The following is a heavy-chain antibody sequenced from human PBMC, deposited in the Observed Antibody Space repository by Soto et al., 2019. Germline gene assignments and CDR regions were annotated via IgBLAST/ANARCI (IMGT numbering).Heavy chain of an antibody. CDR2: IYYSGST. V-gene: IGHV4-59*01. CDR3: AREVATISGSHLDY. D-gene: IGHD5-12*01. J-gene: IGHJ4*02. Sequence: SETLSLTCTVSGGSISSYYWSWIRQPPGKGLEWIGYIYYSGSTNYNPSLKSRVTISVDTSKNQFSLKLSSVTAADTAVYYCAREVATISGSHLDYWGQGTLVTVSS. CDR1: GGSISSYY.